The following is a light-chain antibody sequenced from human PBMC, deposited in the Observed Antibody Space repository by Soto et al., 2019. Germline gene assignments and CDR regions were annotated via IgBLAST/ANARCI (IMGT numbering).Light chain of an antibody. CDR3: SSYAGSNNLGV. CDR2: EVS. CDR1: SSDVGGYNY. V-gene: IGLV2-8*01. Sequence: QSALTQPPSASGSPGQSVTISCTGTSSDVGGYNYVSWYQQHPGKAPKPMISEVSKRPSGVPDRFSGSKSGNTASLTVSGLQAEDEADYYCSSYAGSNNLGVFGTGTKLTVL. J-gene: IGLJ1*01.